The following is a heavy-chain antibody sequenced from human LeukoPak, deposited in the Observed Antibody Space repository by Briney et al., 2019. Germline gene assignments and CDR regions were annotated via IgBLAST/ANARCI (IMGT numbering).Heavy chain of an antibody. D-gene: IGHD3-22*01. V-gene: IGHV3-74*01. J-gene: IGHJ4*02. CDR3: ARAGFPVYDRSGAGGVYFDY. CDR1: GFTFSNYW. CDR2: INPDGSNT. Sequence: PGGSLRLSCAASGFTFSNYWMHWVRQDPGKGLVWVSYINPDGSNTNYADSVKGRFTISRDNAKNALYLQMNSLRAEDTAVYYCARAGFPVYDRSGAGGVYFDYWGQGTLVTVSS.